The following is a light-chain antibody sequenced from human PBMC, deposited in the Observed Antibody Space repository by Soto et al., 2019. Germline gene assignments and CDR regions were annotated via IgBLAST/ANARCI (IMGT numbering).Light chain of an antibody. CDR1: SSNIGAGYD. CDR2: GNN. Sequence: QSVLTQPASVSGAPGQRVTISCTGSSSNIGAGYDIHWYQQPPGTAPKLLIYGNNNRPSGVPDRFSGSKSGTSASPAITGLQAEDEADYYCQSSDSSLSRVFGTGTKVTVL. V-gene: IGLV1-40*01. J-gene: IGLJ1*01. CDR3: QSSDSSLSRV.